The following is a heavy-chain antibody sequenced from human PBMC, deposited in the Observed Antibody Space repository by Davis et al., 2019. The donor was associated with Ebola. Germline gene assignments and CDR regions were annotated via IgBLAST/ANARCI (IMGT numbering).Heavy chain of an antibody. J-gene: IGHJ4*02. Sequence: GESLKISCAVSGFTFSSYWMSWVRQAPGKGLEWVANIKQDGSEKYYVDSVKGRFTISRDNAKNSLFLQMNSLRAEDTAVYYCARAYSSSDEFDYWGQGTLVTVSS. CDR2: IKQDGSEK. CDR3: ARAYSSSDEFDY. D-gene: IGHD6-6*01. V-gene: IGHV3-7*01. CDR1: GFTFSSYW.